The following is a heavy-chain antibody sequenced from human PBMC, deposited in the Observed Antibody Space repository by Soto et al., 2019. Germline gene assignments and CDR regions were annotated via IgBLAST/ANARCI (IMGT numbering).Heavy chain of an antibody. CDR3: ARGKVGDYYDSSGYYCEYDY. V-gene: IGHV1-8*01. CDR1: GYTFTSYD. Sequence: ASVKVSCKASGYTFTSYDINWVRQATGQGLEWMGWMNPNSGNTGYAQKFQGRVTMTRNTSISTAYMGLSSLRSEDTAVYYCARGKVGDYYDSSGYYCEYDYWGQGTLVTVSS. J-gene: IGHJ4*02. D-gene: IGHD3-22*01. CDR2: MNPNSGNT.